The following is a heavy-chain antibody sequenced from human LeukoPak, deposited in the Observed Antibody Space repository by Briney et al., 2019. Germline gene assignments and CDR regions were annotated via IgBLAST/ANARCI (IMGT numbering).Heavy chain of an antibody. J-gene: IGHJ3*02. CDR2: IYYSGST. Sequence: PSETLSLTCTVSGGSISSSSYYWGWIRQPPGKGLEWIASIYYSGSTYYNPSLKSRVTISADTSKNQFSLKLSSVSAADTAVYYCARHGFPLYGFDIWGQGTMVTVSS. CDR1: GGSISSSSYY. V-gene: IGHV4-39*01. CDR3: ARHGFPLYGFDI. D-gene: IGHD2-2*03.